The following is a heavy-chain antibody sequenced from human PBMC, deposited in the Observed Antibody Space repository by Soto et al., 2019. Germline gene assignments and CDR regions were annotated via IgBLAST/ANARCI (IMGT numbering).Heavy chain of an antibody. CDR2: INWNGGST. CDR1: GFTFDDYG. J-gene: IGHJ6*03. V-gene: IGHV3-20*01. CDR3: ARRGPYYYYMDV. Sequence: GGSLRLSCAASGFTFDDYGMSWVRQAPGKGLEWVSGINWNGGSTGYADSVKGRFTISRDNAKNSLYLQMNSLRAEDTALYHCARRGPYYYYMDVWGKGTTVTVSS.